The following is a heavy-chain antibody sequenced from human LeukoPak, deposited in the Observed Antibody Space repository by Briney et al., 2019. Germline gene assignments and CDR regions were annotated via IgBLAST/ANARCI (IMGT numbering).Heavy chain of an antibody. CDR1: GFTFSSYS. CDR3: ARDAPWVTPDVSLGYFDY. V-gene: IGHV3-21*01. CDR2: ISSSISYI. Sequence: GGSLRLSCAASGFTFSSYSMNWVRQAPGKGLEWVSSISSSISYIYYADSVKGRFTISRDNAKNSLYLQMNSLRAEDTAVYYCARDAPWVTPDVSLGYFDYWGQGTLVTVSS. J-gene: IGHJ4*02. D-gene: IGHD4-23*01.